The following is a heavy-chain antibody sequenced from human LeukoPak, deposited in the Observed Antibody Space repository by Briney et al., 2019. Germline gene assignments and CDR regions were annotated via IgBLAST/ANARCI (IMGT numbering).Heavy chain of an antibody. CDR1: GGSFSGYY. CDR3: ARRAYYYDSSGGNYYYYYYYMDV. CDR2: INHSGST. D-gene: IGHD3-22*01. V-gene: IGHV4-34*01. Sequence: SETLSLTCAVYGGSFSGYYWSWIRQPPGKGLEWIGEINHSGSTNYNPSLKSRVTISVDTSKNQFSLKLSSLTAADTAVYYCARRAYYYDSSGGNYYYYYYYMDVWGKGTTVTISS. J-gene: IGHJ6*03.